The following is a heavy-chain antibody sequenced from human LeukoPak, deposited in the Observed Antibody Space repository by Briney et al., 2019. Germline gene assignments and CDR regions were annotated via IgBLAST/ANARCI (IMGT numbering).Heavy chain of an antibody. D-gene: IGHD3-9*01. CDR2: INPNSGGT. CDR3: ARVPLRYFDWLLKDAYYYYYGMDV. CDR1: GGTFSSYA. V-gene: IGHV1-2*02. Sequence: GASVKVSCKASGGTFSSYAISWVRQAPGQGLEWMGWINPNSGGTNYAQKFQGRVTMTRDTSISTAYMELSRLRSDDTAVYYCARVPLRYFDWLLKDAYYYYYGMDVWGQGTTVTVSS. J-gene: IGHJ6*02.